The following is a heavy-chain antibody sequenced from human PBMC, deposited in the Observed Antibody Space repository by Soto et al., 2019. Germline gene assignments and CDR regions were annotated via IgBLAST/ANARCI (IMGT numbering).Heavy chain of an antibody. D-gene: IGHD3-3*01. CDR3: ARLGYDFWSGSHQYGMDV. CDR1: GGSISSSSYY. V-gene: IGHV4-39*01. CDR2: IYYSGST. Sequence: NPSGTLSLTCTVSGGSISSSSYYWGWIRQPPGKGLEWIGSIYYSGSTYYNPSLKSRVTISVDTSKNQFSLKLSSVTAADTAVYYCARLGYDFWSGSHQYGMDVWGQGTTVTVSS. J-gene: IGHJ6*02.